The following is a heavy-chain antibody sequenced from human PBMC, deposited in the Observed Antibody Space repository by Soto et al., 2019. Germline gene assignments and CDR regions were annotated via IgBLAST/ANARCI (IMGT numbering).Heavy chain of an antibody. J-gene: IGHJ5*02. CDR3: ASMLLGYCSSTSCREGWFDP. V-gene: IGHV4-59*01. CDR2: IYYSGST. CDR1: GGSISSYY. Sequence: SETLSLTCTVSGGSISSYYWSWIRQPPGKGLEWIGYIYYSGSTNYNPSLKSRVTISVDTSKNQFSLKLSSVTAADTAVYYCASMLLGYCSSTSCREGWFDPWGLGTLVTVSS. D-gene: IGHD2-2*01.